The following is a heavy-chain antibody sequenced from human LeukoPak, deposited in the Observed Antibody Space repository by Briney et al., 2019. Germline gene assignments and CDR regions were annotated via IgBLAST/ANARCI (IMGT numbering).Heavy chain of an antibody. Sequence: GGSLRLSCAASGFTFSSYTMSWVRQAPGKGLEWVSVLYSGGNTYHADSVKGRFTISRDNSKNTLYLQMNSLRAEDTAVYYCAREGASSSFGYWGQGTLVTVSS. CDR3: AREGASSSFGY. V-gene: IGHV3-53*01. CDR2: LYSGGNT. D-gene: IGHD6-13*01. J-gene: IGHJ4*02. CDR1: GFTFSSYT.